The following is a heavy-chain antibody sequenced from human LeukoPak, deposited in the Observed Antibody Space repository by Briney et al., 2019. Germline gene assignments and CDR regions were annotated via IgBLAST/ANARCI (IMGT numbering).Heavy chain of an antibody. CDR3: ARGGRYSSDPGDI. V-gene: IGHV3-23*01. J-gene: IGHJ3*02. Sequence: PGGSLRLSCAVSGLAFSNSAMSWVRQAPGKGLEWVSAISVGSDVIYYADSVKGRFAISRDNAKNSLYLQMNSLRAEDTAVYYCARGGRYSSDPGDIWGQGTMVTVSS. D-gene: IGHD3-16*01. CDR2: ISVGSDVI. CDR1: GLAFSNSA.